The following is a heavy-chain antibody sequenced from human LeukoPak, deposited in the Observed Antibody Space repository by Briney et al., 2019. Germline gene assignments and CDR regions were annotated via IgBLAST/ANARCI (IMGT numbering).Heavy chain of an antibody. V-gene: IGHV3-23*01. CDR1: GFTFSSYA. CDR3: AKTKLRYFDWLFLDY. CDR2: ISGSGGST. Sequence: GGSLRLSCAASGFTFSSYAMSWVCQAPGKGLEWVSAISGSGGSTYYADSVKGRFTISRDNSKNTLYLRMNSLRAEDTAVYYCAKTKLRYFDWLFLDYWGQGTLVTVSS. D-gene: IGHD3-9*01. J-gene: IGHJ4*02.